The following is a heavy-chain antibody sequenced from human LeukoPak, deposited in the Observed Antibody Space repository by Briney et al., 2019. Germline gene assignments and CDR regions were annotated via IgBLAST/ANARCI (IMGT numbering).Heavy chain of an antibody. CDR1: RYTFTDYY. CDR3: ATKGPPNFAH. CDR2: TNPNSGAT. V-gene: IGHV1-2*02. J-gene: IGHJ4*02. Sequence: SVHVSRKSSRYTFTDYYIHWVRQPPAQERNHLGFTNPNSGATNYAQKFQRSVTMNRDTSVRTAYMEVSSLRSDDTAVYYCATKGPPNFAHWGQGTLVTVSS.